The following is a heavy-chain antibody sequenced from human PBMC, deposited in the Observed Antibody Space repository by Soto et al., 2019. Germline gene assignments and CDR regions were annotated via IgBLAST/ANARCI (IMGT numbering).Heavy chain of an antibody. CDR2: IYHTGST. D-gene: IGHD7-27*01. Sequence: QVQLQESGPGLVQPSQTLSLTCSVSGDPVSSGSYYWTWVRQHPVKGLEWIGYIYHTGSTYYNPSLQSRLIMSIDTSKHQFSLHRYSVTAADTAVYFCAAKLGTTHYFDFWGQGSLVAVSS. J-gene: IGHJ4*02. CDR3: AAKLGTTHYFDF. V-gene: IGHV4-31*03. CDR1: GDPVSSGSYY.